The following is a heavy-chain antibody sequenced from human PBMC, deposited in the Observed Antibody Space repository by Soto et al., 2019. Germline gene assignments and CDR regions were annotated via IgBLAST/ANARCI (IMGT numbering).Heavy chain of an antibody. V-gene: IGHV5-51*01. J-gene: IGHJ6*03. CDR2: IYPGDSDT. Sequence: PGESLKISCKGSGYSFTSYWIGWVRQMPGKGLEWMGIIYPGDSDTRYSPSFQGQVTISADKSISTAYLQWSSLKASDTAMYYCARISSGWYGSYYYYYYMDVWGKGTTVTVSS. D-gene: IGHD6-19*01. CDR3: ARISSGWYGSYYYYYYMDV. CDR1: GYSFTSYW.